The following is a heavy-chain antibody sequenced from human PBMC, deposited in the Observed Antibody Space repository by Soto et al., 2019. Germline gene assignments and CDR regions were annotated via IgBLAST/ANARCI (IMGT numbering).Heavy chain of an antibody. J-gene: IGHJ4*02. Sequence: ASVKVSCKASGYTFTSYAMHWVRQAPGQRLEWMGWINAGNGNPKYSQKSQGRVTITRDTSASTAYMQLSSLRAEDTAVYYCARGLGLYYFDYWGQGTLVTVSS. V-gene: IGHV1-3*01. CDR1: GYTFTSYA. CDR3: ARGLGLYYFDY. CDR2: INAGNGNP. D-gene: IGHD1-26*01.